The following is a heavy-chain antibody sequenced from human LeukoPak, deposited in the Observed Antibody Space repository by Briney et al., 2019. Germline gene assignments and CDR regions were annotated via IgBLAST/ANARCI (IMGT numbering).Heavy chain of an antibody. V-gene: IGHV3-21*04. J-gene: IGHJ4*02. CDR2: ISSSSSYI. Sequence: GGSLRLSCAASGFIFSSYSMNWVRQAPGKGLEWVSSISSSSSYIFYADSLKGRFTISRDNAKNSLYLQMNSLRAEDTAVYYCAKGDCSSTSCYPLHWGQGTLVTVSS. CDR1: GFIFSSYS. D-gene: IGHD2-2*01. CDR3: AKGDCSSTSCYPLH.